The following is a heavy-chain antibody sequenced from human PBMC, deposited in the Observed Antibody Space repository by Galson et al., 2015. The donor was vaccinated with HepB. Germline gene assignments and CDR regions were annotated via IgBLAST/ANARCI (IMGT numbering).Heavy chain of an antibody. CDR3: AKDGDLEYSSDDAFDI. CDR1: GFTFSSYG. V-gene: IGHV3-30*18. J-gene: IGHJ3*02. D-gene: IGHD6-19*01. CDR2: ISYDGSNK. Sequence: SLRLSCAASGFTFSSYGMHWVRQAPGKGLEWVAVISYDGSNKYYADSVKGRFTISRDNSKNTLYLQMNSLRAEDTAVYYCAKDGDLEYSSDDAFDIWGQGTMVTVSS.